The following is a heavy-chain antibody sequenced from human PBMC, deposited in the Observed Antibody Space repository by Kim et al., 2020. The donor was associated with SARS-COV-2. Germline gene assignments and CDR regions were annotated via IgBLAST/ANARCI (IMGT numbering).Heavy chain of an antibody. CDR3: ARQGVSNAFDI. D-gene: IGHD2-8*01. V-gene: IGHV1-69*01. CDR2: A. J-gene: IGHJ3*02. Sequence: ANYAQKCQGRVTITADESTSTAYMELSSLRSEDTAVYYCARQGVSNAFDIWGQGTMVTVSS.